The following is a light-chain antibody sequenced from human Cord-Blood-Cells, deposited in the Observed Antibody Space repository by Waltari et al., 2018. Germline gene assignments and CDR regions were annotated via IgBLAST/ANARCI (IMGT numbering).Light chain of an antibody. Sequence: QSALTQPRSVSGSPGQSVTISCTGTSSDVGGYNYVSWYQQHPGKAPKLMLYDVSKRPSGVPDRFSGSKSGNTASLTISGLQAEDEADYYCCSYAGSYRWVFGGGTKLTVL. CDR2: DVS. CDR1: SSDVGGYNY. V-gene: IGLV2-11*01. J-gene: IGLJ3*02. CDR3: CSYAGSYRWV.